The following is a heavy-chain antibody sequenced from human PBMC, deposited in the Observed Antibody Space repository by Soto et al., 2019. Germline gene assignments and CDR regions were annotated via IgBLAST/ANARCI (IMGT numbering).Heavy chain of an antibody. CDR2: VNPAGTIT. CDR3: TSDTFGLRDT. CDR1: GFTFSHYW. V-gene: IGHV3-74*01. D-gene: IGHD3-16*01. Sequence: GGSLRLSCAASGFTFSHYWMHWVRQTPGKGLVWVSRVNPAGTITNYADSVEGRFTISRDNADSALFLQMNSLSAEDTAIYYCTSDTFGLRDTWGQGTLVTVSS. J-gene: IGHJ5*02.